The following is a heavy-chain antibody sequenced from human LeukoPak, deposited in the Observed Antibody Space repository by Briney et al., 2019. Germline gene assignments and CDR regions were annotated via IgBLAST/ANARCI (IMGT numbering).Heavy chain of an antibody. J-gene: IGHJ6*03. Sequence: PSETLSLTCAVYGGSFSGYYWSWIRQPPGKGLEWIGEINHSGSTSYNPSLKSRVTISVDTSKNQFSLKLRFVTPADTAVYYCARTTEGYCSGSSCYSYYYYMDVWGKGTTVTVSS. CDR2: INHSGST. CDR3: ARTTEGYCSGSSCYSYYYYMDV. D-gene: IGHD2-15*01. V-gene: IGHV4-34*01. CDR1: GGSFSGYY.